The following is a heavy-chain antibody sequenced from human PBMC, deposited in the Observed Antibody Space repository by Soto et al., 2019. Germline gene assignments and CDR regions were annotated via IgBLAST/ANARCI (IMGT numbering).Heavy chain of an antibody. CDR3: VRHDPYEARTNTFDP. Sequence: LGESLKISCQGSGYNFTNYWITWARQMSGKGLEWMGRIDPSDSYINYNPSFRGHVTISADKSISTAYLQWNSLRASDSAIYYCVRHDPYEARTNTFDPWGPGTLVTVSS. CDR2: IDPSDSYI. V-gene: IGHV5-10-1*01. CDR1: GYNFTNYW. J-gene: IGHJ5*02. D-gene: IGHD3-3*01.